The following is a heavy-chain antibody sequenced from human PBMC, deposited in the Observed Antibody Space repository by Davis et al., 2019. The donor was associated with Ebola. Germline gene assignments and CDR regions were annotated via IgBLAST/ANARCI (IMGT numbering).Heavy chain of an antibody. V-gene: IGHV3-74*01. D-gene: IGHD3-16*01. CDR3: VRAYNY. J-gene: IGHJ4*02. Sequence: GESLKISCAVSGFSFSDYWMHWVRHAPGKGLVYVARIKREGSSTSYAESVKGRFTISRDNAKKTFYLQMNSLRAEDPAVYYCVRAYNYWGQGTLVTLSS. CDR2: IKREGSST. CDR1: GFSFSDYW.